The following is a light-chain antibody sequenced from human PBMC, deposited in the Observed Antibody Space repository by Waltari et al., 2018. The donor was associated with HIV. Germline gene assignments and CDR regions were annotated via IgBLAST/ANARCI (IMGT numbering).Light chain of an antibody. J-gene: IGKJ2*01. CDR2: GAS. CDR3: QQYGTSPPYT. Sequence: EVVLTQSPGTLSLSPGERATLSCRASQNVSSAYLAWYQQKPGQAPRVLIYGASSRATGIPDRFSGIGAGTDFTLTISRLDTEDFAVYYCQQYGTSPPYTFGQGTRLDIK. CDR1: QNVSSAY. V-gene: IGKV3-20*01.